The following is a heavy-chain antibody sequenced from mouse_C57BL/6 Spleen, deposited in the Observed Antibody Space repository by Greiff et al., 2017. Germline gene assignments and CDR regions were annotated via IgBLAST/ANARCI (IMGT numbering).Heavy chain of an antibody. CDR3: ARVGGDGYYVFAD. CDR1: GYTFTNYW. D-gene: IGHD2-3*01. Sequence: QVQLQQSGAELVRPGTSVKMSCKASGYTFTNYWIGWAKQRPGHGLEWIGDIYPGGGYTNYNEKFKGKATLTADKSSSTAYMQFSSLTAEDSAIYYGARVGGDGYYVFADWGQGTLVTVSA. V-gene: IGHV1-63*01. J-gene: IGHJ3*01. CDR2: IYPGGGYT.